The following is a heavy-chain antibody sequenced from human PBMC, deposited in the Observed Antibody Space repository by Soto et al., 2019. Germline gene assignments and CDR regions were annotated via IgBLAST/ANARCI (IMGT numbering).Heavy chain of an antibody. D-gene: IGHD1-20*01. CDR1: HFAFNIDA. Sequence: SGVSLRLSCVASHFAFNIDAMTWVRQAPGKGLEWVSSMSGSGSSIYYADSVKGRFTITRDKSKKTLYLRMNSLRAEDTAVYWCARDNWNGAYSGLDVWGQGTTVTVYS. V-gene: IGHV3-23*01. CDR3: ARDNWNGAYSGLDV. CDR2: MSGSGSSI. J-gene: IGHJ6*02.